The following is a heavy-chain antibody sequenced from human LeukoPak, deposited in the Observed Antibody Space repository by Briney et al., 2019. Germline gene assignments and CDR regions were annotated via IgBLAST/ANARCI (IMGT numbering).Heavy chain of an antibody. CDR3: ARALPDSWFDP. CDR1: GYTFTSYD. J-gene: IGHJ5*02. CDR2: ISAYNGNT. Sequence: GASVKVSCKASGYTFTSYDINWVRQATGQGLEWMGWISAYNGNTNYAQKLQGRVTMTTDTSTSTAYMELRSLRSDDTAVYYCARALPDSWFDPWGQGTLVTVSS. V-gene: IGHV1-18*01.